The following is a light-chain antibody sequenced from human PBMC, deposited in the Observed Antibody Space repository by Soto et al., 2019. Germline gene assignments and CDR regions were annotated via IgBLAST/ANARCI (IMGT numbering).Light chain of an antibody. J-gene: IGKJ4*01. CDR1: QSVSSGN. V-gene: IGKV3-20*01. CDR3: QYYGSSPT. CDR2: GAT. Sequence: EIVLTQSPGTLSLSLGERAALSCRASQSVSSGNLAWYQQKPGQAPRLLIFGATGRATGIPDRFSGSESGTDFTLTISSLEPEDFAVYYCQYYGSSPTFGGGTKVEIK.